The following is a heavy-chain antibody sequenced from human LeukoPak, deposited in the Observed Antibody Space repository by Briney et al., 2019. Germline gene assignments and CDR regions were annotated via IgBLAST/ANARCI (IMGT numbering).Heavy chain of an antibody. Sequence: GGSLRLSCAASGFTFSDYYMSWIRQAPGKGLEWVSYISSSGSTIYYADSVKGRFTISRDNAKNSLYLQMNSLRAEDTAVYYCARDRGSSAPPHRGSSSYAMDVWGQGTTLTVS. CDR2: ISSSGSTI. V-gene: IGHV3-11*01. J-gene: IGHJ6*02. CDR3: ARDRGSSAPPHRGSSSYAMDV. D-gene: IGHD2-2*01. CDR1: GFTFSDYY.